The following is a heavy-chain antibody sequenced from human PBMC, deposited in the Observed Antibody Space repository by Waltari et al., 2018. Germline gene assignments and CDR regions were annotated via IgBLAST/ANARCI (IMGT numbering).Heavy chain of an antibody. D-gene: IGHD5-12*01. Sequence: QVPPVQSGAAVKKPGSSVTVSCKASGVTFSSYLIMWVRPPPGGGGEERRGNIHIRGIANYAQKFKGRVTITADKSTSTAYMELSSLRAEDTAVYYCAREFAGEMATNYMDAWGQGTTVTVSS. CDR1: GVTFSSYL. V-gene: IGHV1-69*10. J-gene: IGHJ6*03. CDR2: NIHIRGIA. CDR3: AREFAGEMATNYMDA.